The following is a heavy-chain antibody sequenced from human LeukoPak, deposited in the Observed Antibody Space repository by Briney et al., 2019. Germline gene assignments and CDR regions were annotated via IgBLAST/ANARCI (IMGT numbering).Heavy chain of an antibody. Sequence: GGSLRLSCAASGFTFSSYAMSWFRQAPGRGLEWVSAIDGSGSSTYYEDSVKGRFTISRDNSKNTLYLQMNSLRAEDTAIYYCAKDRRLPWDYFDSWGQGTLVTVSS. J-gene: IGHJ4*02. D-gene: IGHD5-12*01. CDR3: AKDRRLPWDYFDS. V-gene: IGHV3-23*01. CDR1: GFTFSSYA. CDR2: IDGSGSST.